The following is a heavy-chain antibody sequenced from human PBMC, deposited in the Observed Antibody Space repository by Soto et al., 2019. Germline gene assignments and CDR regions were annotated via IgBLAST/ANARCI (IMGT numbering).Heavy chain of an antibody. CDR1: GFTFSSYG. D-gene: IGHD2-21*02. J-gene: IGHJ4*02. V-gene: IGHV3-33*01. CDR2: IWYDGSNK. CDR3: ARDKLAYCGGDCYTGMDY. Sequence: LSCAASGFTFSSYGMHWVRQAPGKGLECVAVIWYDGSNKYYADSVKGRFTISRDNSKNTLYLQMNSLRAEDTAVYYCARDKLAYCGGDCYTGMDYWGEGNRVTV.